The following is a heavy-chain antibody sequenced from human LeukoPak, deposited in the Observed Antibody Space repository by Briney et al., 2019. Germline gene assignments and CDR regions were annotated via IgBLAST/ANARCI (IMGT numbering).Heavy chain of an antibody. Sequence: PGGSLRLSCEASGFTFRSYWMNWVRQAPGKGLVWVSRINSDGTTTNYADSVKGRFTISRDNSKNTLYLQMNSLRAEDTAVYYCAKDPHGRYAEYFQHWGQGTLVTVSS. CDR1: GFTFRSYW. D-gene: IGHD1-26*01. CDR2: INSDGTTT. J-gene: IGHJ1*01. CDR3: AKDPHGRYAEYFQH. V-gene: IGHV3-74*01.